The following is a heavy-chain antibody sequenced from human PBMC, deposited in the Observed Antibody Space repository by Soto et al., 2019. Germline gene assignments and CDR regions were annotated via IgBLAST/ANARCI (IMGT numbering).Heavy chain of an antibody. CDR1: GFTFSSYG. J-gene: IGHJ4*02. CDR2: ISYDGSNK. CDR3: AKETYSGPLDY. D-gene: IGHD2-15*01. V-gene: IGHV3-30*18. Sequence: QVQLVESGGGVVQPGRSLRLSCAASGFTFSSYGMHWVRQAPVKGLEWVAVISYDGSNKYYPDSVKGRFTISRDNSKNTLYLQMNSLRAEDTAVYYCAKETYSGPLDYWGQGTLVTVSS.